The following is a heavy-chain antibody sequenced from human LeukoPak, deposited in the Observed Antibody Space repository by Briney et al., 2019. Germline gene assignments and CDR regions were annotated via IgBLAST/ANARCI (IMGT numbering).Heavy chain of an antibody. V-gene: IGHV3-49*03. CDR2: IRSKAFGGTP. CDR3: TRNTVTVHFDY. CDR1: GFTFDDYA. J-gene: IGHJ4*02. D-gene: IGHD4-17*01. Sequence: HSARSLRLSCSASGFTFDDYAVSWFRQAPGKGLEWVGFIRSKAFGGTPEYAASVRGRFTISRDDSRSIAYLQMNSLKTEDTAVYYCTRNTVTVHFDYWSQGTLVTVSS.